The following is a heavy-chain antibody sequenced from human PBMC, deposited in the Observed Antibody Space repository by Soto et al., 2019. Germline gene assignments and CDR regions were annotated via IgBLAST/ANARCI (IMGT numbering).Heavy chain of an antibody. Sequence: SETLSLTCAVYGGSFSGYYWSWIRQPPGKGLEWIGEINHSGSTNYNPSLKSRVTISVDTSKNQFSLKLSSVTAADTAVYYCARGKIYYRHKWFDPWGQGTLVTVSS. CDR2: INHSGST. CDR3: ARGKIYYRHKWFDP. D-gene: IGHD3-22*01. J-gene: IGHJ5*02. V-gene: IGHV4-34*01. CDR1: GGSFSGYY.